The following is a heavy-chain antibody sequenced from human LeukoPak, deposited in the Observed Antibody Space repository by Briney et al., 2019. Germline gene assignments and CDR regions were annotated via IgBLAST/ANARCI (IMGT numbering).Heavy chain of an antibody. CDR2: INTNGRNT. CDR3: AKTEIGSGRHYFDY. CDR1: GFDFINCA. J-gene: IGHJ4*02. Sequence: GGSLRLSCAASGFDFINCAMTWVRQAPGKGLEWVSVINTNGRNTYYTDSGEGRFTVSRDNSRSTLYLQISSLRADDTAVYYCAKTEIGSGRHYFDYWGPGTLVTVAS. V-gene: IGHV3-23*01. D-gene: IGHD6-19*01.